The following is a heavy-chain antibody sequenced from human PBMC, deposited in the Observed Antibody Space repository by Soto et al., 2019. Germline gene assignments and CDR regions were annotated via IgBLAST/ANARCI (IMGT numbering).Heavy chain of an antibody. CDR3: ARSLLTPFDY. J-gene: IGHJ4*02. Sequence: GGSLRLSCAASGFTFSSYWMHWVRQAPGKGLAWVSRINSDGSSTSYADSVKGRFTISRDNAKNTLYLQMNSLRVEDTAVYYCARSLLTPFDYWGQGTLVTVSS. D-gene: IGHD7-27*01. V-gene: IGHV3-74*01. CDR1: GFTFSSYW. CDR2: INSDGSST.